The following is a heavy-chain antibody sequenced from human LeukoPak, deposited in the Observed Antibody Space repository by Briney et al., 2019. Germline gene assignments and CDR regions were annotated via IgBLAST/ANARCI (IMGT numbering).Heavy chain of an antibody. CDR2: ISDDGSNK. Sequence: PGGSLRLSCAASGSTFSSYAMHWVRQAPGKGLEWVAVISDDGSNKYYAGSVKGRFTISRDNSKNTLYLQMNSLRAEDTAVYYCAKDRALDVWGQGTTVTVSS. CDR1: GSTFSSYA. J-gene: IGHJ6*02. CDR3: AKDRALDV. V-gene: IGHV3-30-3*01.